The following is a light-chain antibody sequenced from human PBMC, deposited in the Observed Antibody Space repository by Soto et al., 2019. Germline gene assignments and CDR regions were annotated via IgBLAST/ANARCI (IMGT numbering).Light chain of an antibody. CDR1: NIGGKS. CDR2: DVS. J-gene: IGLJ3*02. CDR3: QVWDSSSDHVV. V-gene: IGLV3-21*02. Sequence: SYELTQPPSVSVAPGQTARITCGGNNIGGKSVHWYQQKPGQAPVLVVYDVSDRPSGIPERFSGSKSGNTATLAISRVEAGDEADYYCQVWDSSSDHVVFGGGTKVTVL.